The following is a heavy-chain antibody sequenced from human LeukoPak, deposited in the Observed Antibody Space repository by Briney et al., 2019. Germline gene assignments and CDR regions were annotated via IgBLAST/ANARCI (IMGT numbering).Heavy chain of an antibody. CDR3: ARGDGYNPWGDY. Sequence: ASVKVSCKASGYTFTSYGISWVRQAPGQGLEWMGWINPNSGGTNYAQKFQGRVTMTRDTSISTAYMELSRLRSDDTAVYYCARGDGYNPWGDYWGQGTLVTVSS. V-gene: IGHV1-2*02. D-gene: IGHD5-24*01. CDR2: INPNSGGT. CDR1: GYTFTSYG. J-gene: IGHJ4*02.